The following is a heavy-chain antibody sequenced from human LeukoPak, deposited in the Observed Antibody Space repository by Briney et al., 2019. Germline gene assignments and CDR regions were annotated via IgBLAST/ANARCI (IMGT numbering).Heavy chain of an antibody. J-gene: IGHJ4*02. V-gene: IGHV4-30-4*01. CDR3: ARDSSGHAVDY. CDR2: IYYSGST. D-gene: IGHD6-19*01. CDR1: GGSISSGDYY. Sequence: SQTLSLTCTVSGGSISSGDYYWSWIRQPPGKGLEWIGYIYYSGSTYYNPSLKSRVTISVDTSKNQFSLKLSSVTAADTAVYHCARDSSGHAVDYWGQGTLVTVSS.